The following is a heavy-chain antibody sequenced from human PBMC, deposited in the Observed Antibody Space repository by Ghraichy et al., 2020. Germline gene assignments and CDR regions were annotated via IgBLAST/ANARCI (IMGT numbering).Heavy chain of an antibody. J-gene: IGHJ4*02. V-gene: IGHV3-33*01. D-gene: IGHD2-15*01. CDR1: GFTFSSYG. CDR2: IWYDGSNK. CDR3: AREARGGIYAPDF. Sequence: GESLNISCAASGFTFSSYGMHWVRQAPGKGLEWVAVIWYDGSNKYYADFVKGRFTISRDNSMNTLYLQMNSLRAEDTAVYYCAREARGGIYAPDFWGQGTLVTVSS.